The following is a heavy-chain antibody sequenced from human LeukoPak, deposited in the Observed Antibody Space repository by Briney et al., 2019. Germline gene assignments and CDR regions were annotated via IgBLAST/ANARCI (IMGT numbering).Heavy chain of an antibody. J-gene: IGHJ4*02. V-gene: IGHV4-4*07. D-gene: IGHD6-19*01. CDR3: ARERGIAVAGIVPFDY. CDR1: GGSISSYY. Sequence: SETLSLTCTVPGGSISSYYWSCIRQPAGKGLEWIGRIYTSGSTNYNPSLKSRVTMSVDTSKNQFSLKLSSVTAADTAVYYCARERGIAVAGIVPFDYWGQGTLVTVSS. CDR2: IYTSGST.